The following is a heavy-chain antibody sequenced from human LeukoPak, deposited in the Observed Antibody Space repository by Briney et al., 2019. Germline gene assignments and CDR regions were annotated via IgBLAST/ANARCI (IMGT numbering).Heavy chain of an antibody. Sequence: ASVKVSCKASGYIFTSYYMHWVRQAPGQGLEWMGVINPSGGSTTYAPRFQGRVTMTRDTSTSTVYMELSSLRSEDTAVYYCARAVALYQSLDYWGQGTLVTVSS. V-gene: IGHV1-46*01. CDR2: INPSGGST. D-gene: IGHD2-2*01. J-gene: IGHJ4*02. CDR1: GYIFTSYY. CDR3: ARAVALYQSLDY.